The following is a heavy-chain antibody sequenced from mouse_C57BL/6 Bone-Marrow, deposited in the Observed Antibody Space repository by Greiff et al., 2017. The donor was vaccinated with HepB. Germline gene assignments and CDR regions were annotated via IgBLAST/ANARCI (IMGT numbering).Heavy chain of an antibody. CDR2: INPSSGYT. CDR1: GYTFTSYT. CDR3: ARRSTMVTTAWFAY. Sequence: QVQLQQSGAELARPGASVKMSCKASGYTFTSYTMHWVKQRPGQGLEWIGYINPSSGYTKCNQKFKDKATLTADKSSSTAYMQLSSLTSEDSAVYYCARRSTMVTTAWFAYWGQGTLVTVSA. V-gene: IGHV1-4*01. D-gene: IGHD2-2*01. J-gene: IGHJ3*01.